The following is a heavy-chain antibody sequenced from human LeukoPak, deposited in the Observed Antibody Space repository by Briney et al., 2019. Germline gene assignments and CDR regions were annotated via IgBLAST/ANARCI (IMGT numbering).Heavy chain of an antibody. CDR1: GFTFSSPG. J-gene: IGHJ4*02. CDR2: ISGSGDNT. D-gene: IGHD3-10*01. Sequence: PGGSLRLSCAASGFTFSSPGMTWVRQVPGKGLEWVASISGSGDNTYYTDSAKGRFTVSRDNSKNTLYLQMNSLRAEDTAVYRCEKDQRPAGGYGFFDHWGQGALVTVSA. CDR3: EKDQRPAGGYGFFDH. V-gene: IGHV3-23*01.